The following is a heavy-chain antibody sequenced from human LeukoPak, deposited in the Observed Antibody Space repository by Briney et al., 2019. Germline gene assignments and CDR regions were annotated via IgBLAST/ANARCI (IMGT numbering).Heavy chain of an antibody. Sequence: GGSLRLSCAASGFSLRAYDLIWVRQAPGKGLDWVSIINGGGDIMMYEDSVKGRFTISRDNSKSTFYLQMNSLRVEDTAVYYCAMRDRGYGLDIWGQGTMVTVSS. V-gene: IGHV3-23*01. J-gene: IGHJ3*02. CDR1: GFSLRAYD. CDR3: AMRDRGYGLDI. CDR2: INGGGDIM. D-gene: IGHD3-10*01.